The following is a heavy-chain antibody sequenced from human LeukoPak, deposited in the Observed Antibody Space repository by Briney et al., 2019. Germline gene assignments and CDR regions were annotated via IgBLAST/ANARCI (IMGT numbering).Heavy chain of an antibody. Sequence: GGSLRLSCAASGFTFTSDWMIWVRQAPGKGLEWVANIKPDEGEKYYVDSVKGRFTVSRDNAKNSLYMQMNSLRAEDTAVYYCVRYYARNSWYFDLWGRGTLVTVSS. CDR1: GFTFTSDW. V-gene: IGHV3-7*01. CDR2: IKPDEGEK. J-gene: IGHJ2*01. CDR3: VRYYARNSWYFDL. D-gene: IGHD3-3*01.